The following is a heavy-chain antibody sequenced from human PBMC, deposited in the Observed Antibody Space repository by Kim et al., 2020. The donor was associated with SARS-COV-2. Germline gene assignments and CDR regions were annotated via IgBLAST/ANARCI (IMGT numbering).Heavy chain of an antibody. CDR1: GYTFTGYY. CDR3: SREGGYIAAADWFDP. CDR2: INPNSGGT. V-gene: IGHV1-2*02. Sequence: ASVKVSCKASGYTFTGYYMHWVRQAPVQGLEWMGWINPNSGGTNYAQKFQGRVTMTRDTSISTAYMELSRLRSDDTAVYYCSREGGYIAAADWFDPWGQGTLVTVSS. D-gene: IGHD6-13*01. J-gene: IGHJ5*02.